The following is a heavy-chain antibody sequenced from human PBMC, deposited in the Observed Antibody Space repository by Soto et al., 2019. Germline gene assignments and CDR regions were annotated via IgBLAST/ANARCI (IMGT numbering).Heavy chain of an antibody. Sequence: HVQLVQSGPEVKKPGSSVKVSCKGSGDAFTTSTISWVRQAPGQGLEWMGGFIPLFGTPIYARKFQGRVTITADESATTAYMEWSSLRSVVTAIYYCATELLEDGMDVWGQGTTVTVSS. CDR3: ATELLEDGMDV. J-gene: IGHJ6*02. CDR2: FIPLFGTP. V-gene: IGHV1-69*01. CDR1: GDAFTTST. D-gene: IGHD1-1*01.